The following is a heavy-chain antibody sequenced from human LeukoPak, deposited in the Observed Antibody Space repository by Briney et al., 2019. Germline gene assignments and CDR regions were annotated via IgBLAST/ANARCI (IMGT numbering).Heavy chain of an antibody. Sequence: ASVKVSCKASGGTFISYAISWVRQAPGQGLEWMGRIIPIFGTANYAQKFQGRVTITTDESTSTAYMELSSLRSEDTAVYYCARELRFLEWLPHYYYYYMDVWGKGTTVTVSS. J-gene: IGHJ6*03. V-gene: IGHV1-69*05. CDR2: IIPIFGTA. CDR3: ARELRFLEWLPHYYYYYMDV. D-gene: IGHD3-3*01. CDR1: GGTFISYA.